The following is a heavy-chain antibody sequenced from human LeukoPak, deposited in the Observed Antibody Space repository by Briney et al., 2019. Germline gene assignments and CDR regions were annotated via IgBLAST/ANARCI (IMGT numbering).Heavy chain of an antibody. V-gene: IGHV3-30*02. D-gene: IGHD3-10*01. CDR1: GFTFSSYG. CDR2: IRYDGSNK. CDR3: AKDPYYYGSGSYSGWFDP. J-gene: IGHJ5*02. Sequence: GGSLRLSCAASGFTFSSYGMHWVRQAPGKGLEWVAFIRYDGSNKYYADSVKGRFTISRDNSKNTLYLQMNSLRAEDTAVYYCAKDPYYYGSGSYSGWFDPWGQGTLVTVSS.